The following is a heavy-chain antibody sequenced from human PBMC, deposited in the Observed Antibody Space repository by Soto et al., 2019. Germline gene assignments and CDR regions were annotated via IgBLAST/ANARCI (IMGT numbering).Heavy chain of an antibody. CDR3: ARLSPRYCSGGSCSYY. D-gene: IGHD2-15*01. J-gene: IGHJ4*02. V-gene: IGHV4-59*08. Sequence: SETLSLTCTVSCGSISSYYWSWIRQPPGKGLEWIGYIYYSGSTNYNPSLKSRVTISEDTSKNQFSLKLSSVTAADTAVYYCARLSPRYCSGGSCSYYWGQGTLVTVSS. CDR1: CGSISSYY. CDR2: IYYSGST.